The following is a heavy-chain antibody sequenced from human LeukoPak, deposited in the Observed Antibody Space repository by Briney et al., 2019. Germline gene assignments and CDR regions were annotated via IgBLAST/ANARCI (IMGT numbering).Heavy chain of an antibody. CDR3: ARVGSGIAAAGHAFDI. CDR2: INPSGGST. V-gene: IGHV1-46*01. CDR1: GGTFSSYA. Sequence: ASVKVSCKASGGTFSSYAISWVRQAPGQGLEWMGIINPSGGSTSYAQKFQGRVTMTRDTSTSTVYMELSSLRSEDTAVYYCARVGSGIAAAGHAFDIWGQGTMVTVSS. D-gene: IGHD6-13*01. J-gene: IGHJ3*02.